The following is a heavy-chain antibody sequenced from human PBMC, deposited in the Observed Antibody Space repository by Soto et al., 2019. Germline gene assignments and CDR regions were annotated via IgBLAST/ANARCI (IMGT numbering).Heavy chain of an antibody. CDR1: GFTFSSYA. Sequence: PGGSLRPSCGASGFTFSSYAMSWVRQAPGKGLEWVSSITGSGGNTFYADSVKGRFTISRDNSKNTLYLQMNPLKTEDTAVYYCAKAVGSQQFDYWGQGTLVTFSS. CDR2: ITGSGGNT. V-gene: IGHV3-23*01. CDR3: AKAVGSQQFDY. D-gene: IGHD1-26*01. J-gene: IGHJ4*02.